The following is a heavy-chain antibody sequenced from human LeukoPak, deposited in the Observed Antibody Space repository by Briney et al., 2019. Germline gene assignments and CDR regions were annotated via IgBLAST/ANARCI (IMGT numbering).Heavy chain of an antibody. CDR3: ATQTCGGDCYSWAPFDY. J-gene: IGHJ4*02. Sequence: SETLSLTCTVSGGSISSYYWSWIRQPAGKGLEWIGRIYTSGSTNYNPSLKSRVTISVDTSKNQFSLKLSSVTAADTAVYYCATQTCGGDCYSWAPFDYWGQGTLVTVSS. D-gene: IGHD2-21*02. CDR2: IYTSGST. V-gene: IGHV4-4*07. CDR1: GGSISSYY.